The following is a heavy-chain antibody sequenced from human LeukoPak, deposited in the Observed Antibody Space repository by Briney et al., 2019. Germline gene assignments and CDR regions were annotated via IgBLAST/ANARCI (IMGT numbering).Heavy chain of an antibody. CDR3: AKTYYDILTGQHWFDP. Sequence: PGGSLRLSCAASGFTFSSYAMSGVRQAPGKGLEWVSAISGSVGGTYYADSVKGRFTTSRDNSKNTLYLQMNSLRAEDTAVYYCAKTYYDILTGQHWFDPWGQGTLVTVSS. CDR1: GFTFSSYA. D-gene: IGHD3-9*01. J-gene: IGHJ5*02. V-gene: IGHV3-23*01. CDR2: ISGSVGGT.